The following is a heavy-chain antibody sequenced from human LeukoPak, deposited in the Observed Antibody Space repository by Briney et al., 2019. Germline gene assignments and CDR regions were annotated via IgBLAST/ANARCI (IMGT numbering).Heavy chain of an antibody. CDR1: GFTFTSYW. V-gene: IGHV3-7*03. D-gene: IGHD1-26*01. CDR3: ARDIDTNY. CDR2: IKQDETEK. J-gene: IGHJ4*02. Sequence: PGGSLRLSCAASGFTFTSYWMTWVRQVPGKGLEWVANIKQDETEKFYVGSVRGRFTISRDNARNSVSLQMDSLRAEDTAVYYCARDIDTNYWGQGTLVTVSS.